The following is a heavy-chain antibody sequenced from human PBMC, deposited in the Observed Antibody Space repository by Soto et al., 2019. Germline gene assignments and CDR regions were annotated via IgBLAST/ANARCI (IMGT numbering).Heavy chain of an antibody. CDR3: ARDTDSVEGSYCVYYYGMDV. Sequence: GGSLRLSCAASGFTFRSYGMHWVRQAPGKGLEWVAVIWYDGSNKYYADSVKGRFTISRDNSKNTLYLQMNSLRAEDTAVYYFARDTDSVEGSYCVYYYGMDVRGQGTTVTVSS. CDR2: IWYDGSNK. CDR1: GFTFRSYG. V-gene: IGHV3-33*01. J-gene: IGHJ6*02. D-gene: IGHD1-26*01.